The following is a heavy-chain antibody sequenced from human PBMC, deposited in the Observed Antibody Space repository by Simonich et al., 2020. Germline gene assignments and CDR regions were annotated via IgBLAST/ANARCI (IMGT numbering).Heavy chain of an antibody. D-gene: IGHD3-10*01. CDR1: GGTFSSYA. V-gene: IGHV1-69*06. CDR3: ARTNTMRELDTMVRGVDYFDY. CDR2: IIPIHSHA. Sequence: QVQLVQSGAEVKKPGSSVKVSCKASGGTFSSYAFSWGRQAPGQGLEWMAGIIPIHSHATYAKKLQGRVTITADKATGTAYMELSSLRSEDTAVYYCARTNTMRELDTMVRGVDYFDYWGQGTLVTVSS. J-gene: IGHJ4*02.